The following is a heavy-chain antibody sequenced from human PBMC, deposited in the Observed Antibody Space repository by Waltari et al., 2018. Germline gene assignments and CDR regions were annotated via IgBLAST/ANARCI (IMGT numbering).Heavy chain of an antibody. CDR3: ARDGRLLGFDY. J-gene: IGHJ4*02. CDR2: ISSISSDI. V-gene: IGHV3-21*01. D-gene: IGHD6-25*01. Sequence: EVQLVESGGGLVKPGGSLRLSCAASGFTFSSYSMNWVRQAPGKGLEWFSSISSISSDIYYADSVKGRFTISRDNAKNSLYLQMNSLRAEDTAVYYCARDGRLLGFDYWGQGTLVTVSS. CDR1: GFTFSSYS.